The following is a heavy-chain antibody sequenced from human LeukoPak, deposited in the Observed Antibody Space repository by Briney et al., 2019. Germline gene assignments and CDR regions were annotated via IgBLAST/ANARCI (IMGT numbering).Heavy chain of an antibody. J-gene: IGHJ6*02. CDR2: IKPDGSET. Sequence: PGGSLRLSCAATGFTFGSYWMIWVRQAPGKGLEWVANIKPDGSETSYVDSVKGRFTISRDNAKNSLYLQMNSLRAEDTAVYYCARDRIMDVWGQGTTVTVSS. CDR3: ARDRIMDV. CDR1: GFTFGSYW. V-gene: IGHV3-7*01.